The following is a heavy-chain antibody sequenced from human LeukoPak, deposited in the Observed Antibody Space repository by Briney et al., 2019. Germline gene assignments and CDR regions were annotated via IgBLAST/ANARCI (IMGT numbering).Heavy chain of an antibody. CDR1: GFTFSSYW. CDR3: ARSLGSHNYQPHCFDY. CDR2: IKQDGSEK. J-gene: IGHJ4*02. D-gene: IGHD5-24*01. V-gene: IGHV3-7*01. Sequence: PGGSLRLSCAASGFTFSSYWMSWVRQAPGKGLEWVANIKQDGSEKYYVDSVKGRFTISRDNAKNSLYLQMNSLRAEDTAVYYCARSLGSHNYQPHCFDYWGQGPLVTVSS.